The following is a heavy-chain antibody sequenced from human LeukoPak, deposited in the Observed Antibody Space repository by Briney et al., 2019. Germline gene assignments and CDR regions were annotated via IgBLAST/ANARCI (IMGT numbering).Heavy chain of an antibody. V-gene: IGHV3-7*01. CDR3: AGGRDVYRY. D-gene: IGHD5-24*01. J-gene: IGHJ4*02. CDR1: GFTFSTYC. CDR2: IKQDGSEE. Sequence: GGSLRLSCAASGFTFSTYCMTWVRQAPGKGLEWVANIKQDGSEEYYVDSVKGRFTISRDNAKNSLYLQMNSLRAEDTAVYYCAGGRDVYRYWGQGTLVTVSS.